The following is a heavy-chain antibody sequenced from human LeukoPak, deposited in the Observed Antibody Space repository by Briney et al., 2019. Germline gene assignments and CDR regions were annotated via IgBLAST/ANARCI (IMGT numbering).Heavy chain of an antibody. CDR3: ARWLGLAAAVDY. V-gene: IGHV3-11*04. Sequence: LSLTCTVSGGSISSSSYYWGWIRQPPGKGLEWVSYISSSSSTIYYADSVKGRFTISRDNAKNSLYLQMNSLRAEDTAVYYCARWLGLAAAVDYWGQGTLVTVSS. D-gene: IGHD6-13*01. J-gene: IGHJ4*02. CDR2: ISSSSSTI. CDR1: GGSISSSSYY.